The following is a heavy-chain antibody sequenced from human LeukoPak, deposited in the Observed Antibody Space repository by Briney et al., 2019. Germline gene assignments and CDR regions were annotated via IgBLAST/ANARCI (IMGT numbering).Heavy chain of an antibody. CDR1: GGTFSSYA. D-gene: IGHD3-10*01. V-gene: IGHV1-69*04. Sequence: ASVKVSCKASGGTFSSYAISWVRQAPGQGLEWMGRITPILGIANYAQKFQGRVTITADKSTSTAYMELSSLRSEDTAVYYCARGSPDGSGRYYYGMDVWGQGTTVTVSS. J-gene: IGHJ6*02. CDR3: ARGSPDGSGRYYYGMDV. CDR2: ITPILGIA.